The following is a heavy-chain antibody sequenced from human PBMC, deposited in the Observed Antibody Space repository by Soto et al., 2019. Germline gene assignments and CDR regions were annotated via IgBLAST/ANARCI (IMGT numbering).Heavy chain of an antibody. D-gene: IGHD2-2*01. J-gene: IGHJ6*02. CDR2: IIPISGTA. V-gene: IGHV1-69*01. CDR3: ARSQGSSTSLEIYYYYYYGMDV. CDR1: GGTFSSYA. Sequence: QVQLVQSGAEVKKPGSSVKVSCKASGGTFSSYAISWVRPAPGQGLEWMGGIIPISGTANYAQKFQGRVTITADESTSTAYTELSNLRSEDTAVYYCARSQGSSTSLEIYYYYYYGMDVWGQGTTVTVSS.